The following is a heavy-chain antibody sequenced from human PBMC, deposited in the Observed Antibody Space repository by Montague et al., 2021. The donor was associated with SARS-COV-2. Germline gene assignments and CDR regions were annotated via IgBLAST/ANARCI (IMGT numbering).Heavy chain of an antibody. D-gene: IGHD3-3*01. CDR1: GGSISSYY. V-gene: IGHV4-59*01. Sequence: TLSLTCTVSGGSISSYYWSWIRQPPGKGLEWIGYIYYSGSTTYNPPLKSRVTISVDTSKKQFSLKLSSVTAADTAVYYCARAGRVRFLEYGMDVWGQGTTVAVSS. CDR2: IYYSGST. CDR3: ARAGRVRFLEYGMDV. J-gene: IGHJ6*02.